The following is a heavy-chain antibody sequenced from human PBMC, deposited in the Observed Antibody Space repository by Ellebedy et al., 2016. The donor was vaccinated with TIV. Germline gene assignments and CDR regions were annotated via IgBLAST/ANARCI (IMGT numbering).Heavy chain of an antibody. CDR1: GFTFSSYS. Sequence: GESLKISXAASGFTFSSYSMNWVRQAPGKGLEWVSSISSSSSYIYYADSVKGRFTISRDNAKNSLYLQMNSLRAEDTAVYYCARVRTITMIVVVIDGMDVWGQGTTVTVSS. D-gene: IGHD3-22*01. CDR2: ISSSSSYI. V-gene: IGHV3-21*04. CDR3: ARVRTITMIVVVIDGMDV. J-gene: IGHJ6*02.